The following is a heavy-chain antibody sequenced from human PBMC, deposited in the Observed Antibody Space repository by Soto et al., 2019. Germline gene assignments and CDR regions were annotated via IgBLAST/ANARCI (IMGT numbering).Heavy chain of an antibody. J-gene: IGHJ3*02. CDR2: ISGSSSYI. Sequence: GGSLRLSCAASGFTFSSYSMNWVRQAPGKGLEWVSSISGSSSYIYYADSVKGRFTISRDNAKNSLYLQMNSLRAEDTAVYYCARDISVDTAGMDAFDIWGQGTMVTVSS. V-gene: IGHV3-21*01. D-gene: IGHD5-18*01. CDR3: ARDISVDTAGMDAFDI. CDR1: GFTFSSYS.